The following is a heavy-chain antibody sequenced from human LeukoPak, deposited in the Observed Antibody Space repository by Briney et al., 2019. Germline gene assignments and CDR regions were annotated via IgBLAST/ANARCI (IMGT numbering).Heavy chain of an antibody. V-gene: IGHV4-39*01. Sequence: KPSETLSLTCTVSGGSISSSSYYWGWIRQPPGKGLEWIGSIYYSGSTYYNPSLKSRVTISVDTSKNQFSLKLSSVTAADTAVYYCARRFRRGGLDYWGQGALVTVSS. CDR1: GGSISSSSYY. CDR2: IYYSGST. J-gene: IGHJ4*02. D-gene: IGHD3-16*01. CDR3: ARRFRRGGLDY.